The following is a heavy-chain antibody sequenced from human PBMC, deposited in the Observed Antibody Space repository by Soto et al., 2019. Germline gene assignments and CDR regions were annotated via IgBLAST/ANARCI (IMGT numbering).Heavy chain of an antibody. CDR3: ARKAVAGTIFDY. J-gene: IGHJ4*02. CDR1: GFTFSNYG. D-gene: IGHD6-19*01. V-gene: IGHV3-7*01. CDR2: INQDGSEK. Sequence: PGGSLRLSFAASGFTFSNYGMPWVRQAPGKGLECVANINQDGSEKYYVDSVNGRFTISRDNAKSSLCLQMHSLRVEDTAVYYCARKAVAGTIFDYWGQGTVVTVSS.